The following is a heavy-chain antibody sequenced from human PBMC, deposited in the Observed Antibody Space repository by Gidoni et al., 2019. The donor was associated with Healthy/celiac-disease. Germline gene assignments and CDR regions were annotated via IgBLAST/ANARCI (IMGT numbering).Heavy chain of an antibody. V-gene: IGHV4-39*01. Sequence: GLEWIGSIYYSGSTYYNPSLKSRVTISVDTSKNQFSLKLSSVTAADTAVYYCARGGGSAGFDFDYWGQGTLVTVSS. CDR3: ARGGGSAGFDFDY. D-gene: IGHD3-10*01. J-gene: IGHJ4*02. CDR2: IYYSGST.